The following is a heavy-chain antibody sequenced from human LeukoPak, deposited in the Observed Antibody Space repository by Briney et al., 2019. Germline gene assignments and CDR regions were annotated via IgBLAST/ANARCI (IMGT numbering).Heavy chain of an antibody. Sequence: PGGSLRLSCAASGLTFSSYWMSWVRQAPGKGLEWVANIRQDGSEKYYADSVKGRFTISRDNAKNTLYLQMNSLRAEDTAVYYCARDTVWFGELYLDYWGQGTLVTVSS. CDR1: GLTFSSYW. CDR3: ARDTVWFGELYLDY. CDR2: IRQDGSEK. V-gene: IGHV3-7*01. D-gene: IGHD3-10*01. J-gene: IGHJ4*02.